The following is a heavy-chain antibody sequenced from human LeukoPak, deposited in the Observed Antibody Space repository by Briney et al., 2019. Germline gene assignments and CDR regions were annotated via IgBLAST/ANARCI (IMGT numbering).Heavy chain of an antibody. D-gene: IGHD3-3*01. CDR1: GGSFSGYY. CDR2: INHSGGT. V-gene: IGHV4-34*01. Sequence: SETLSLTCAVYGGSFSGYYWSWIRQPPGKGLEWIGEINHSGGTNYNPSLKSRVTISVDTSKNQFSLKLSSVTAADTAVYYCARGRDFWSGYYFDYWGQGTLVTVSS. CDR3: ARGRDFWSGYYFDY. J-gene: IGHJ4*02.